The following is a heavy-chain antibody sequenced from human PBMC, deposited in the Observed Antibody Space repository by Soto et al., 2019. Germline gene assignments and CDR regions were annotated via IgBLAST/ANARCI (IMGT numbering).Heavy chain of an antibody. CDR1: GFTLSTSW. V-gene: IGHV3-7*03. J-gene: IGHJ6*02. CDR2: IKQDGSEE. CDR3: ARPPHGMDV. Sequence: GGSLRLSCAASGFTLSTSWMTWVRQAPGKGLEWVASIKQDGSEEYYLDSVKGRFTISRDNAKNTLYLQMNSLRVEDTAVYYCARPPHGMDVWGQGTTVTVSS.